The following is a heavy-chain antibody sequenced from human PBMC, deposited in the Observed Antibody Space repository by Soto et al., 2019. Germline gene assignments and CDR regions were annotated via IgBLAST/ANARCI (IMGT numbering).Heavy chain of an antibody. J-gene: IGHJ3*02. CDR3: ARVQSISFDCTI. CDR2: IYYSGRT. CDR1: GGSISSGDYY. V-gene: IGHV4-31*03. Sequence: QVQLQESGPGLVKPSQTLSLTCTVSGGSISSGDYYWSWIRQHPGKGLEWIGYIYYSGRTYYNPSLRSRVTISVDTSKNQFALRLSSVTAADTAVYYWARVQSISFDCTIWGQGTMVALAS. D-gene: IGHD6-6*01.